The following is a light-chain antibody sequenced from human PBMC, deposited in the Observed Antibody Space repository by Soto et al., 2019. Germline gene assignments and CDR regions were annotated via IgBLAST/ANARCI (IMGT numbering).Light chain of an antibody. Sequence: DIQMTQSPSSLSASVGDRVTITCRASQSISSYLNWYQQKPGKAPKLLFYAASSLQSVVPSRFSGSGSGTDFTLTISSLQPEDFATYYCQQSYSTPPTFGGGTKVEIK. CDR3: QQSYSTPPT. J-gene: IGKJ4*01. CDR1: QSISSY. CDR2: AAS. V-gene: IGKV1-39*01.